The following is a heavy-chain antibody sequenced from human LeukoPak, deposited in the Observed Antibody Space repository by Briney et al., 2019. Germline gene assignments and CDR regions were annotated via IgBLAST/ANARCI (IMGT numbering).Heavy chain of an antibody. CDR2: ISGNAGST. CDR1: GFTLSSYA. Sequence: PGGSLRLSCAASGFTLSSYAMSWVRQAPGKGLEWVSLISGNAGSTYYADSVKGRFTISRDITKNTLYLQMNSLRAEDTAVYYCAKGKRQWELLPGYWFDPWGQGTLVTVSS. D-gene: IGHD1-26*01. CDR3: AKGKRQWELLPGYWFDP. J-gene: IGHJ5*02. V-gene: IGHV3-23*01.